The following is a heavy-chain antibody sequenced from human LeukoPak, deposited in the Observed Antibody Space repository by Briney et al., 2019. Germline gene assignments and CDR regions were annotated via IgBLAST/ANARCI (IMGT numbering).Heavy chain of an antibody. J-gene: IGHJ4*02. CDR3: ARDENSGSGEFDY. CDR1: GGTFRSFA. V-gene: IGHV1-69*04. CDR2: ITPVFGIA. D-gene: IGHD3-10*01. Sequence: RASVKVSCKSSGGTFRSFAISWVRQAPGQGFEWMGRITPVFGIASYGQKFQGRVTITADKSTSTAYLELTSLRPEDTAVYYCARDENSGSGEFDYWGQGALVTVSS.